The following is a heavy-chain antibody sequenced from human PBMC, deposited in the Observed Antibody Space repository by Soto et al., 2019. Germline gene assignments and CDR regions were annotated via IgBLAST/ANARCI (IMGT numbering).Heavy chain of an antibody. CDR3: ARHGNIVVVPAASRYFDY. Sequence: QLQLQESGPGLVKPSETLSLTCTVSGGSISSSSYYWGWIRQPPGKGLEWIGSIYYSGSTYYNPSLKRRVTISVDTSKNQFSLKLSSVTAADTAVYYCARHGNIVVVPAASRYFDYWGQGTLVTVSS. D-gene: IGHD2-2*01. J-gene: IGHJ4*02. CDR1: GGSISSSSYY. CDR2: IYYSGST. V-gene: IGHV4-39*01.